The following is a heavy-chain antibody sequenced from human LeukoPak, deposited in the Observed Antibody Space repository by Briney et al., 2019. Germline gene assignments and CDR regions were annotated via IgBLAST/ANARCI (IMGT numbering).Heavy chain of an antibody. CDR2: ISTSGSTT. D-gene: IGHD4-23*01. Sequence: GGSLRLSCAASGFTFSSYEMIWVRQAPGKGLEWVSYISTSGSTTYYADSVKGRFTISRDNSKNTLYVQMNSLRAEDTAVYYCARDGGGNSGNPGSFDYWGQGTPVTVSS. J-gene: IGHJ4*02. CDR3: ARDGGGNSGNPGSFDY. CDR1: GFTFSSYE. V-gene: IGHV3-48*03.